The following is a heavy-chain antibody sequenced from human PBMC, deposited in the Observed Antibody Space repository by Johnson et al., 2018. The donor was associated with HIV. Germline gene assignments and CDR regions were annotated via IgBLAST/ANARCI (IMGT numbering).Heavy chain of an antibody. J-gene: IGHJ3*02. V-gene: IGHV3-30*02. CDR2: IRYDGSNK. CDR1: GFTFSSYG. CDR3: ARERVPAAIGLAYRGAFDI. Sequence: VQLVESGGGVVQPGGSLRLSCAASGFTFSSYGMHWVRQAPGKGLEWVAVIRYDGSNKYYADSVTGRFTISRDNSKNTLYLQMKSLRAEDTAVDYCARERVPAAIGLAYRGAFDIWGQGTMVTVSS. D-gene: IGHD2-2*02.